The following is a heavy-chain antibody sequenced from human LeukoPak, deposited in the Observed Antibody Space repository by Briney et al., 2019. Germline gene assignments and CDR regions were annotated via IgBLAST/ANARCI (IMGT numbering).Heavy chain of an antibody. CDR2: IYYSGST. V-gene: IGHV4-39*01. D-gene: IGHD3-10*01. J-gene: IGHJ4*02. Sequence: PSETLSLTCTVSGGSISSSSYYWGWIRQPPGKGLEWIGSIYYSGSTFHNPSLKSRVTISVDTSKNQISLKLSSVTAADTAVYYCASYGSEQLWGQGTLVTVSS. CDR1: GGSISSSSYY. CDR3: ASYGSEQL.